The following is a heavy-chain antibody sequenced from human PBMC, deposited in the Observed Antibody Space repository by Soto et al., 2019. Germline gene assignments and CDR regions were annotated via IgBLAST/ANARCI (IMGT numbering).Heavy chain of an antibody. V-gene: IGHV1-18*01. D-gene: IGHD5-12*01. CDR1: GYTFTSYG. Sequence: ASLKVSCKASGYTFTSYGISWVRQAPGQGLEWMGWISAYNGNTNYAQKLQGRVTMTTDTSTSTAYMELRSLRSDDTAVYYCARDRVRWLQFEWYFDLWGRGTLVTVSS. CDR3: ARDRVRWLQFEWYFDL. CDR2: ISAYNGNT. J-gene: IGHJ2*01.